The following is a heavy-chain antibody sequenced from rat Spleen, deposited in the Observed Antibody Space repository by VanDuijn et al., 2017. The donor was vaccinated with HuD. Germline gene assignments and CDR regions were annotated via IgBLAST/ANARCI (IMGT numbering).Heavy chain of an antibody. CDR1: GFSLTSNG. CDR3: IREGHTMGITTYWFAY. D-gene: IGHD1-9*01. Sequence: QVQLKESGPGLVQSSQTLSLTCTVSGFSLTSNGVSWVRQPPGEGLEWIAAISSGGNTYYNSALKSRLSVSRDTSKSQVFLKMDSLQTEDTAIYFCIREGHTMGITTYWFAYWGQGVMVTVSS. J-gene: IGHJ2*01. CDR2: ISSGGNT. V-gene: IGHV2S12*01.